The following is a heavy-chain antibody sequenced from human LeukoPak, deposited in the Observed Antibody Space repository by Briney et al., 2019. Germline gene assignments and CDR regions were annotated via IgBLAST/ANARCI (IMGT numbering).Heavy chain of an antibody. D-gene: IGHD6-13*01. CDR3: ARVSSLRQQLAIAEEFDY. CDR1: GYTFTSYG. V-gene: IGHV1-18*01. J-gene: IGHJ4*02. CDR2: ISAYNGNT. Sequence: GASVKVSCKASGYTFTSYGISWVRQAPGQGLEWMGWISAYNGNTNYAQKLQGRVTMTTDTSTSTAYMELRSLRSDDTAVYYCARVSSLRQQLAIAEEFDYWGQGTLVTVSS.